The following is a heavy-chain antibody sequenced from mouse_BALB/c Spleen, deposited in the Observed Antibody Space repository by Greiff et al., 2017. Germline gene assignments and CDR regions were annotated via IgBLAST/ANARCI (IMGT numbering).Heavy chain of an antibody. V-gene: IGHV1-26*01. D-gene: IGHD2-4*01. J-gene: IGHJ3*01. CDR2: VNPNNSGT. Sequence: EVKLVESGPDLVKPGASVKLSCKASGYSFTSYYMHWVKQSHGKSLEWIGRVNPNNSGTNYKQKFKGKAILTVDKSYSTSYMELRSLTSEESAVYYCARSSDNDEAWFAYWGQGTLVTVSA. CDR1: GYSFTSYY. CDR3: ARSSDNDEAWFAY.